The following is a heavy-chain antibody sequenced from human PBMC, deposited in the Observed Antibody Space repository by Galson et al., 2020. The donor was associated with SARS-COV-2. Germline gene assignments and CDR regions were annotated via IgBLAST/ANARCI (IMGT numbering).Heavy chain of an antibody. CDR1: GFVFSDSA. Sequence: GESLKISCAASGFVFSDSAMHWVRQASGKGLEWVGRIRSRTNSHATSYAESVKGRFTISRDDSKNTAYLQMSSLKTDDTAVYYCTTRLVPEGTFDYLGQGTLVNVSS. V-gene: IGHV3-73*01. CDR3: TTRLVPEGTFDY. D-gene: IGHD5-12*01. J-gene: IGHJ4*02. CDR2: IRSRTNSHAT.